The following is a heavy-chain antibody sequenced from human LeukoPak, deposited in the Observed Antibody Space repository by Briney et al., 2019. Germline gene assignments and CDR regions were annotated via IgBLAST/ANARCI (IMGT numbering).Heavy chain of an antibody. J-gene: IGHJ4*02. CDR2: IKQDGSEK. CDR3: ARNFGGNSDY. Sequence: GGSLRLSCAASGFTFSSYWMSWVRHAPGEGLEWVANIKQDGSEKYYVNSVKGRFTISRDNAKNSLYLQMNSLRAEDTAVYFCARNFGGNSDYWGQGTLVTVSS. V-gene: IGHV3-7*05. CDR1: GFTFSSYW. D-gene: IGHD4-23*01.